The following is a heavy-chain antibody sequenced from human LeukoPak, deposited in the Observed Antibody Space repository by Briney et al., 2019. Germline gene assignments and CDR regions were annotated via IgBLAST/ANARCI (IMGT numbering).Heavy chain of an antibody. CDR2: IIPIFGTA. D-gene: IGHD2-2*01. CDR3: ARSRWDCSSTSCWVWFDP. V-gene: IGHV1-69*05. J-gene: IGHJ5*02. CDR1: GGTFSSYA. Sequence: SEKVSCKASGGTFSSYAISWVRQAPGQGLEWMGGIIPIFGTANYAQKFQGRVTITTDESTSTAYMELSSLRSEDTAVYYCARSRWDCSSTSCWVWFDPWGQGTLVTVSS.